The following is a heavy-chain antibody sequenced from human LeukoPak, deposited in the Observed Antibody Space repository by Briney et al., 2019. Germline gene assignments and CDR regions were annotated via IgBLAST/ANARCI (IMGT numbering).Heavy chain of an antibody. CDR2: INPNSGGT. CDR3: ARAGSPATPFDY. V-gene: IGHV1-2*02. CDR1: GYTFTGYY. Sequence: ASVKVSCKASGYTFTGYYMHWVRQAPGQGLEWMGWINPNSGGTNYAQKFQGRVTMTRDTSISTAYMELSGLRSDDTAVYYCARAGSPATPFDYWGQGTLVTVSS. D-gene: IGHD3-10*01. J-gene: IGHJ4*02.